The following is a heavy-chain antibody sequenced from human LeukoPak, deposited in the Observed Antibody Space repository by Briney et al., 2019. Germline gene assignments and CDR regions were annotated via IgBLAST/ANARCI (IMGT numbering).Heavy chain of an antibody. CDR2: MNPNRGNT. CDR3: ARGSEYYYDSSADY. D-gene: IGHD3-22*01. Sequence: GASVKVSCKASGYTFTSYDINWVRQATGQGLEWMGWMNPNRGNTGYAQKFQGRVTMTRNTSISTAYMELSSLRSEDTAVYYCARGSEYYYDSSADYWGQGTLVTVSS. CDR1: GYTFTSYD. J-gene: IGHJ4*02. V-gene: IGHV1-8*01.